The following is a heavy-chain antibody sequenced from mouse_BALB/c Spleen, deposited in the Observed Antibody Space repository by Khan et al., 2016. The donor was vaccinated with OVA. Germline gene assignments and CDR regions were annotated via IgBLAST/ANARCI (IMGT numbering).Heavy chain of an antibody. CDR1: GYTFTDFT. CDR2: ISTYYGDA. J-gene: IGHJ3*01. V-gene: IGHV1S137*01. Sequence: QVQLKESGAELVRPGVSVKISCKGSGYTFTDFTMHWVKQSHAMSLEWIGVISTYYGDATYNQKFKDKATMTVDKSSSTADMELARLTSEDSAIXYCTRGGGGNRFAYWGQGTLVTVSA. CDR3: TRGGGGNRFAY.